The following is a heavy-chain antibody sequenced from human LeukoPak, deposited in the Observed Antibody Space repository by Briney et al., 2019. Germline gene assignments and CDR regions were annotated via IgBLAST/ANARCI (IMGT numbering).Heavy chain of an antibody. CDR2: INPDSGGT. Sequence: ASVKVSCKASGYTFTGYFIHWVRQAPGQGLEWMGWINPDSGGTNSAQKFQGRVTLTRDTSINTAYMDLNRLRSDDTAVYYCASRTGGASFDYWGQGTLVTVSS. CDR1: GYTFTGYF. J-gene: IGHJ4*02. CDR3: ASRTGGASFDY. D-gene: IGHD3-16*01. V-gene: IGHV1-2*02.